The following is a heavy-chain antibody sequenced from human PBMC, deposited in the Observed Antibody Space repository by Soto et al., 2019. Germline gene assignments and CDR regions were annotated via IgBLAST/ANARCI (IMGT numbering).Heavy chain of an antibody. CDR2: IIPIFDTP. CDR3: ATHGATTMARGAMKHYYYVMDV. Sequence: QVQLVQSGAEAGKPGSSVKVSCRASGGIFSSFTISWVRQAPGQGLEWLGGIIPIFDTPTYAQNFQGRVTITADKSTNTDYMELSSLRSEDTAVYYCATHGATTMARGAMKHYYYVMDVWGQGTTVTVSS. CDR1: GGIFSSFT. D-gene: IGHD3-10*01. V-gene: IGHV1-69*06. J-gene: IGHJ6*02.